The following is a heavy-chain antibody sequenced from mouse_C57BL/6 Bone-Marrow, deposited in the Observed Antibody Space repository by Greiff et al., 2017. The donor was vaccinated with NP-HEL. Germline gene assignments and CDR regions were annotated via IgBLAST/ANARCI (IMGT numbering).Heavy chain of an antibody. CDR1: GYTFTSYW. CDR3: ARSGAY. CDR2: IDPSDSET. V-gene: IGHV1-52*01. J-gene: IGHJ3*01. Sequence: VQLQQPGAELVRPGSSVKLSCKASGYTFTSYWMHWVKQRPIQGLEWIGNIDPSDSETHYTQKFKDKATLTVDKSSSTAYMQLSSLTSEDSAVYYCARSGAYWGQGTLVTVSA. D-gene: IGHD3-1*01.